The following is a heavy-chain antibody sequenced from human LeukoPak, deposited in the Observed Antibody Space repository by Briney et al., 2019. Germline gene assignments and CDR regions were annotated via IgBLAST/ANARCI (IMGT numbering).Heavy chain of an antibody. CDR3: ARAAYYYYYMDV. CDR2: IYSGGST. J-gene: IGHJ6*03. D-gene: IGHD6-25*01. Sequence: GGSLRLSCAASGFTFSSYNMNWVRQAPGKGLEWVSVIYSGGSTFYADSVKGRFTISRDNSKNTLYLQMNSLRAEDTAVYYCARAAYYYYYMDVWGKGTTVTISS. CDR1: GFTFSSYN. V-gene: IGHV3-53*01.